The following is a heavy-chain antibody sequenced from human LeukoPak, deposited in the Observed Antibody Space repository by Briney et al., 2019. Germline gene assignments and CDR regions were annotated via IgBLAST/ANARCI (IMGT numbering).Heavy chain of an antibody. J-gene: IGHJ3*02. V-gene: IGHV3-23*01. CDR1: GFTFSTYV. CDR3: AKVWDESSGYPLKAFDI. CDR2: ISGSGGTT. Sequence: GGSLRLSCAASGFTFSTYVMTWVRQAPGKGLEWVSGISGSGGTTYYADPGKGRFTISRDNAMRTLYLQMNSLRVEDTAVYYCAKVWDESSGYPLKAFDIWGHGTMVTVSS. D-gene: IGHD3-22*01.